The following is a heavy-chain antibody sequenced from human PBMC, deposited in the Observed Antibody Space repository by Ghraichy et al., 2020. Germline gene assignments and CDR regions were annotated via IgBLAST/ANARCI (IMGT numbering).Heavy chain of an antibody. V-gene: IGHV3-23*01. CDR1: GFTFSACA. CDR3: KCYFDTSGYYVPFDY. CDR2: ITGDNTT. Sequence: GGSLRLSCAASGFTFSACAMSWVRQAPGKGLEWVSAITGDNTTHYADTGKGRFTISRDNSKNTLYLQMNSLRAEDTAIYYCKCYFDTSGYYVPFDYWGQGTLVTVSS. J-gene: IGHJ4*02. D-gene: IGHD3-22*01.